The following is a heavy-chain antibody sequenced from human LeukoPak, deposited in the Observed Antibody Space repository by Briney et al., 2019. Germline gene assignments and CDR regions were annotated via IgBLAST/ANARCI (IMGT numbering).Heavy chain of an antibody. V-gene: IGHV3-48*02. CDR2: ISSSSSTI. CDR1: GFTFSSYS. Sequence: GGSLRLSCAASGFTFSSYSMNWVRQAPGKGLEWVSYISSSSSTIYYADSVKGRFTISRDNAKNPLYLQMNSLRDEDTAVYYCARDPHYYGSGSPDYWGQGTLVTVSS. D-gene: IGHD3-10*01. J-gene: IGHJ4*02. CDR3: ARDPHYYGSGSPDY.